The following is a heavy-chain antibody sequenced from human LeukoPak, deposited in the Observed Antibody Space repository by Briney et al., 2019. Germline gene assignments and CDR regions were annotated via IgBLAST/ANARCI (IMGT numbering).Heavy chain of an antibody. CDR1: GGSISSYY. CDR3: ARQYSGSYSSRWFDP. CDR2: IYYSGST. V-gene: IGHV4-59*08. D-gene: IGHD1-26*01. J-gene: IGHJ5*02. Sequence: SETLSLTCTVSGGSISSYYWSWIRQPPGKGLEWIGYIYYSGSTNYNPSLKSRVTMSVDTSKNQFSLKLSSVTAADTAVYYCARQYSGSYSSRWFDPWGQGTLVTVSS.